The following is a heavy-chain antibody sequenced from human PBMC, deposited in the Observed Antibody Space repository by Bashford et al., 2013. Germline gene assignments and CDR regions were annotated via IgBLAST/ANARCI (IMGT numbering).Heavy chain of an antibody. Sequence: SETLSLTCAVYGGSFSGYYCSWIRQPAGKGLEWIGRIYTSGSTNYNPSLKSRVTMSVDTSKNQFSLKLSSVTAADTAVYYCARDIAVAGTFGGFDYWGQGTLVTVSS. CDR2: IYTSGST. CDR1: GGSFSGYY. D-gene: IGHD6-19*01. J-gene: IGHJ4*02. V-gene: IGHV4-4*07. CDR3: ARDIAVAGTFGGFDY.